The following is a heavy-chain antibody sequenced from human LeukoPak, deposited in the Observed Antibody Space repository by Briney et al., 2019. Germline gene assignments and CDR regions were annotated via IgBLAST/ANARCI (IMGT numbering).Heavy chain of an antibody. J-gene: IGHJ1*01. Sequence: GGSLRLSCAASGFTFSSYSMNWVRQAPGKGLEWVAVISYDGSNKYYADSVKGRFTISRDNSKNTLYLQMNSLRAEDTAVYYCARGSDIVVVVAATPGPEYFQHWGQGTLVTVSS. CDR3: ARGSDIVVVVAATPGPEYFQH. D-gene: IGHD2-15*01. V-gene: IGHV3-30*03. CDR2: ISYDGSNK. CDR1: GFTFSSYS.